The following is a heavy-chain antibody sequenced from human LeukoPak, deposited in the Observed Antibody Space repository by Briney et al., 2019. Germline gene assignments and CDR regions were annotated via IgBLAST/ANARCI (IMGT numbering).Heavy chain of an antibody. CDR2: IHPSGST. D-gene: IGHD6-25*01. CDR3: SRGSDESKTGDY. CDR1: GGSFSHYY. V-gene: IGHV4-34*01. Sequence: SETLSLTCAIYGGSFSHYYWSWIRQPPGKGLEWVGEIHPSGSTSFNPSLESRVSISKDTSKNQFSLKLTSVPAADTAVYYCSRGSDESKTGDYWGQGTLVTVSS. J-gene: IGHJ4*02.